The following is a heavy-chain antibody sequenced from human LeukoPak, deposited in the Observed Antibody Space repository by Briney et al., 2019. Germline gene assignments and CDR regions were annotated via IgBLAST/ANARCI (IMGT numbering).Heavy chain of an antibody. CDR1: GYSISSGYY. Sequence: PSETLSLTCTVSGYSISSGYYWGWIRQPPGKGLEWIGSIYHSGSTYYNPSLKSRVTISVDTSKNQFSLKLSSVTAADTAVYYCARGSSAKPKFDYWGQGTLVTVSS. CDR3: ARGSSAKPKFDY. D-gene: IGHD3-10*01. V-gene: IGHV4-38-2*02. CDR2: IYHSGST. J-gene: IGHJ4*02.